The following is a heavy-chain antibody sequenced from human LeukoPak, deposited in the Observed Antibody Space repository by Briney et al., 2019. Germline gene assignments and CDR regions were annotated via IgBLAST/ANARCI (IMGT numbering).Heavy chain of an antibody. D-gene: IGHD4-17*01. CDR3: ARDGDDYGDYVFDY. V-gene: IGHV1-69*04. CDR1: GGTFSSYA. Sequence: SVKVSCKASGGTFSSYAISWVRRAPGQGLEWMGRIIPILGIANYAQKFQGRVTITADKSTSTAYMELSSLRSEDTAVYYCARDGDDYGDYVFDYWGQGTLVTVSS. CDR2: IIPILGIA. J-gene: IGHJ4*02.